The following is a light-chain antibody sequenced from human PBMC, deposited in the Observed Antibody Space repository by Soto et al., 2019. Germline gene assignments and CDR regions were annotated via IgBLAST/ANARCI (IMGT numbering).Light chain of an antibody. Sequence: QSVLTQPPSASGSPGQSVTISCTGTKNDIGVYDFVSWYQHHPGKAPKLIIYEVSQRPSGVPDRFSASKSGDTASLTVSGLRAEDEADYYCSSYAGSNMGVFGSGTKVTVL. CDR2: EVS. CDR1: KNDIGVYDF. J-gene: IGLJ1*01. V-gene: IGLV2-8*01. CDR3: SSYAGSNMGV.